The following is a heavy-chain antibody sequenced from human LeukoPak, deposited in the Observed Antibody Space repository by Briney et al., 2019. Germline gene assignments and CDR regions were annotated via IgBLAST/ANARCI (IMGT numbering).Heavy chain of an antibody. J-gene: IGHJ4*02. Sequence: GGSLRLSCAASGFTFSSYAMHWVRQAPGKGLGWVAVISYDGSNKYYADSVKGRFTISRDNSKNTLYLQMNSLRAEDTAVYYCASGYISMRAAIDYWGQGTLVTVSS. CDR1: GFTFSSYA. V-gene: IGHV3-30-3*01. CDR3: ASGYISMRAAIDY. D-gene: IGHD5-18*01. CDR2: ISYDGSNK.